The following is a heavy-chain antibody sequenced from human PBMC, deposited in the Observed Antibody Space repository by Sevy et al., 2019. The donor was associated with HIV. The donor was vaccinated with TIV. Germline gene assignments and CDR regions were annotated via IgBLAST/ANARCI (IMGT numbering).Heavy chain of an antibody. D-gene: IGHD4-17*01. CDR1: GGSISSSSYY. Sequence: SETLSLTCTVSGGSISSSSYYWGWIRQPPGKGLEWIGGIYYSGSTYYNPSLKSRVTISVDTSKNQFSLKLSSVTAADTAVYYCANGGYGDYVGYYGMDVWGQGTTVTVSS. CDR3: ANGGYGDYVGYYGMDV. CDR2: IYYSGST. J-gene: IGHJ6*02. V-gene: IGHV4-39*01.